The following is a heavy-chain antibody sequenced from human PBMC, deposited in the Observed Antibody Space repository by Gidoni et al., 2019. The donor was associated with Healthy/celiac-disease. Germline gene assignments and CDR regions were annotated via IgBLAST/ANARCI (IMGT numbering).Heavy chain of an antibody. CDR3: AKSYSSSPFNFDY. CDR1: GFTFSSYA. J-gene: IGHJ4*02. D-gene: IGHD6-6*01. V-gene: IGHV3-23*01. Sequence: EVQLLESGGGLVQPGVSLRLSCAASGFTFSSYAMSWVRQAPGKGLEWVSAISGSGGSTYYADSVKGRFTISRDNSKNTLYLQMNSLRAEDTAVYYCAKSYSSSPFNFDYWGQGTLVTVSS. CDR2: ISGSGGST.